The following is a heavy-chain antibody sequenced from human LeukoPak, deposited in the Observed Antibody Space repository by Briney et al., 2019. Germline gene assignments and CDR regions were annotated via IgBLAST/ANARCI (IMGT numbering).Heavy chain of an antibody. J-gene: IGHJ4*02. V-gene: IGHV4-59*01. Sequence: PSETLSLTCTIYDDSISDYRWTWIRQPPGKGLEWVGHIDDSGRTNYNPSLKSRVTISLNTSWKQLSLRLTSATAADTAVYYCARGRWLRGGDYGRSLIDYWGQGTLVTVSS. CDR2: IDDSGRT. CDR3: ARGRWLRGGDYGRSLIDY. CDR1: DDSISDYR. D-gene: IGHD4-17*01.